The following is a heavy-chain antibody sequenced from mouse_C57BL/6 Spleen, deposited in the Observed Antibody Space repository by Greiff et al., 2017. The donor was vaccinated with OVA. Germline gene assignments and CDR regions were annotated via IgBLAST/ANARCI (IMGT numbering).Heavy chain of an antibody. CDR1: GFSLTSYG. D-gene: IGHD2-4*01. CDR2: IWGGGST. J-gene: IGHJ1*03. CDR3: AKRFYDYDGDWYFDV. V-gene: IGHV2-9*01. Sequence: KQSGPGLVAPSQSLSITCTVSGFSLTSYGVDWVRQPPGKGLEWLGVIWGGGSTNYNSALMSRLSISKDNSKSQVFLKMNSLQTDDTAMYYCAKRFYDYDGDWYFDVWGTGTTVTVSS.